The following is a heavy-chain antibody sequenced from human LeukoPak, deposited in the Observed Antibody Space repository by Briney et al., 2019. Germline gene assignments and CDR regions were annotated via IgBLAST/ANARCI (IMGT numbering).Heavy chain of an antibody. D-gene: IGHD3-10*01. CDR1: GGSISSYY. CDR3: ARALGGYYGSGSSTFDY. J-gene: IGHJ4*02. Sequence: SETLSLTCTVSGGSISSYYWSWIRQPPGKGLEWIGYIYYSGSTNYNPSLKSRVTISVDTSKNQFSLKLSPVTAADTAVYYCARALGGYYGSGSSTFDYWGQGTLVTVSS. CDR2: IYYSGST. V-gene: IGHV4-59*01.